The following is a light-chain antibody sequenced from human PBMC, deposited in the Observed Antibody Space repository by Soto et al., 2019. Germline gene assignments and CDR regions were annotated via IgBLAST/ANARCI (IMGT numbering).Light chain of an antibody. CDR2: DVS. V-gene: IGLV2-11*01. J-gene: IGLJ2*01. CDR3: CSYAGSYTL. CDR1: SSDVGGYNY. Sequence: QSALTKPRSVCGSPGQSVTISCTGTSSDVGGYNYVSWYQQHPGKAPKLMIYDVSKRPSGVPDRFSGSKSGNTASLTISGLQAEDEADYYCCSYAGSYTLFGGGTKLTVL.